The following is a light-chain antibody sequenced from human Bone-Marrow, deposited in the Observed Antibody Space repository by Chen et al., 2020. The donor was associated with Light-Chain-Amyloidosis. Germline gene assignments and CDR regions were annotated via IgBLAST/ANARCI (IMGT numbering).Light chain of an antibody. CDR3: QVWDRSSDRPV. Sequence: SYVLTQPSSVAVAPGKTATIACGGNNIGSTSVHWYQQTPGQAPLLVVYDDSDRPSGIPERWSGSNSGNTATLTSSRVEAGDEADYYCQVWDRSSDRPVFGGGTKLTVL. CDR1: NIGSTS. V-gene: IGLV3-21*03. CDR2: DDS. J-gene: IGLJ3*02.